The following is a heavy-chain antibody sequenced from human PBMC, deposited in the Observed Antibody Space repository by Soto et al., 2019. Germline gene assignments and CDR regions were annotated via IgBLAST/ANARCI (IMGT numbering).Heavy chain of an antibody. CDR1: NYPFTSYG. V-gene: IGHV1-46*01. D-gene: IGHD6-6*01. J-gene: IGHJ3*02. CDR2: INPSGGST. CDR3: ARSRGVEYSSSSGAFDI. Sequence: ASVKVSCKASNYPFTSYGFAWVRQAPGQGLEWMGIINPSGGSTSYAQKFQGRVTMTRDTSTSTVYMELSSLRSEDTAVYYCARSRGVEYSSSSGAFDIWGQGTMVTVSS.